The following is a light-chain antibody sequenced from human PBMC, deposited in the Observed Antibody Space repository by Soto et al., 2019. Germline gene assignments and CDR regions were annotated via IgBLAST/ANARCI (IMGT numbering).Light chain of an antibody. Sequence: SVLTQPRSVSGYPGQSVTISCTGTSSDVGGYNYASWYQQHPGKAPKLMIYDVSKRPSGVPDRFSGSKSGNTASLTISGLQAEDEADYYCCSYAGSYTYVFGTGTKVTVL. CDR2: DVS. CDR1: SSDVGGYNY. V-gene: IGLV2-11*01. CDR3: CSYAGSYTYV. J-gene: IGLJ1*01.